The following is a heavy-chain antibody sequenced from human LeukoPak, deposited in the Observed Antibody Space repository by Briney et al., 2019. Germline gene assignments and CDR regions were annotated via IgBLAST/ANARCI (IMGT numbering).Heavy chain of an antibody. J-gene: IGHJ3*02. CDR3: ARVPLGDWLLLPDAFDI. D-gene: IGHD3-22*01. CDR2: IYYHGNT. V-gene: IGHV4-61*01. CDR1: GDSIRGDSSH. Sequence: SETLSLTCTVSGDSIRGDSSHWSWIRQPPGKGLEWIGYIYYHGNTNYNPSLKSRVTISLDKSKNQFSLELSSVTAADTAVHYCARVPLGDWLLLPDAFDIWGQGTMVTVSS.